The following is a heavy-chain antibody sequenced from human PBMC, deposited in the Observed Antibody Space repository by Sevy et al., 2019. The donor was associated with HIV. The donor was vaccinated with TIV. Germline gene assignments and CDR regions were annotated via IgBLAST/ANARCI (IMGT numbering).Heavy chain of an antibody. CDR1: GGSISSGDYY. CDR2: IFYSGSI. D-gene: IGHD3-22*01. J-gene: IGHJ4*02. Sequence: SETLSLTCTVSGGSISSGDYYWSWIHQPPGKGLEWIRYIFYSGSIYFNPSLKSRVTISLDTSKSQFSLRLSSVTAADTAVFYCARQRASSGYFYFDSWGQGTLVTVSS. V-gene: IGHV4-30-4*01. CDR3: ARQRASSGYFYFDS.